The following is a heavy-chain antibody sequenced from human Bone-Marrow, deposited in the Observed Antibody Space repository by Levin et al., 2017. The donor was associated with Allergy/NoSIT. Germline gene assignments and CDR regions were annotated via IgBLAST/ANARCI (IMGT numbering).Heavy chain of an antibody. D-gene: IGHD6-19*01. V-gene: IGHV3-7*01. Sequence: GGSLRLSCAASGFTFSRDWMGWVRQAPGKGLEWVANIKEDASEKDYLDSVKGRFTISRDNAKESLSLQMDSLRVEDTAVYYCVRSGGWYGSYFDFWGQGSLVTVS. CDR2: IKEDASEK. CDR1: GFTFSRDW. CDR3: VRSGGWYGSYFDF. J-gene: IGHJ4*02.